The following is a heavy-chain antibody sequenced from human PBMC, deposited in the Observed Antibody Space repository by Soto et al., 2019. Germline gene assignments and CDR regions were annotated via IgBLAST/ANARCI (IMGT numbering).Heavy chain of an antibody. D-gene: IGHD6-19*01. V-gene: IGHV1-69*08. CDR3: ARDGSTVRRAGTLDY. CDR1: GGTFSSYT. Sequence: QVQLVQSGAEVKKPGSSVKVSCKASGGTFSSYTISWVRQATGQGLEWMGRIIPILGIANYAQKFQGRVTITADKSTSTAYMELSSLRSEDTAVYYCARDGSTVRRAGTLDYWGQGTLVTVSS. J-gene: IGHJ4*02. CDR2: IIPILGIA.